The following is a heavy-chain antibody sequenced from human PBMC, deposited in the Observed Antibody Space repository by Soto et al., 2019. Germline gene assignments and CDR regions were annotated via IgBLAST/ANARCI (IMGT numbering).Heavy chain of an antibody. CDR2: IIPIFGTA. CDR3: ARAVSDKLRYFDCLSWFDP. J-gene: IGHJ5*02. D-gene: IGHD3-9*01. CDR1: GGTFSSYA. Sequence: QVQLVQSGAEVKKPGSSVKVSCKSSGGTFSSYAISWVRQAPGQGLEWMGGIIPIFGTANYAQKFQGRVTITADESTSTAYMELSSLTSEDTAVYYCARAVSDKLRYFDCLSWFDPWGQGTLVTVSS. V-gene: IGHV1-69*01.